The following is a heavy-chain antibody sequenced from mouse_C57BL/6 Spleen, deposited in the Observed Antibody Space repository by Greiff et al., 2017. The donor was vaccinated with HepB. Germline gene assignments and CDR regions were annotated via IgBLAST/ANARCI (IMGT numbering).Heavy chain of an antibody. CDR1: GYTFTSYW. CDR3: AFTTVVATNFDV. CDR2: IYPGSGST. D-gene: IGHD1-1*01. V-gene: IGHV1-55*01. J-gene: IGHJ1*03. Sequence: QVHVKQPGAELVKPGASVKMSCKASGYTFTSYWITWVKQRPGQGLEWIGDIYPGSGSTNYNEKFKSKATLTVDTSSSTAYMQLSSLTSEDSAVYYCAFTTVVATNFDVWGTGTTVTVSS.